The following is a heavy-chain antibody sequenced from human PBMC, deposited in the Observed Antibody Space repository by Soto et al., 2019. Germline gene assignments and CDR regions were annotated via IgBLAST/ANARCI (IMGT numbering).Heavy chain of an antibody. CDR2: ISAYNGNT. Sequence: ASVKVSCKASGGTFSSYGISWVRQAPGQGLEWMGWISAYNGNTNYAQKLQGRVTMTTDTSTSTAYMELRSLRSDDTAVYYCAGARDSSSWPGSHFDYWGQGTLVTVSS. V-gene: IGHV1-18*01. D-gene: IGHD6-13*01. CDR1: GGTFSSYG. J-gene: IGHJ4*02. CDR3: AGARDSSSWPGSHFDY.